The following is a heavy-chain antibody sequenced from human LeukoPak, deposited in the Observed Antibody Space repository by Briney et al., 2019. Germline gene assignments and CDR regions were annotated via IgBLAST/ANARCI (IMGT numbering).Heavy chain of an antibody. CDR1: GYTFTSYY. D-gene: IGHD3-16*01. Sequence: ASVKVSCKASGYTFTSYYMHWVRQAPGQGREWMGIINPSDGSTTYAQKFQGRVTMTRDTSTSTVYMELSSLRSEDTAVYYCARHQGAGEYPFDYWGQGSLVTVYS. J-gene: IGHJ4*02. CDR2: INPSDGST. V-gene: IGHV1-46*01. CDR3: ARHQGAGEYPFDY.